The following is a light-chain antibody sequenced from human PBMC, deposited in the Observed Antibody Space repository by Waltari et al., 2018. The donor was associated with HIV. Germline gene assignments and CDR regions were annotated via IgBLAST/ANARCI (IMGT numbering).Light chain of an antibody. V-gene: IGLV3-1*01. CDR2: QDS. Sequence: SYELTQPPSVSVSPGQTASITCSGDKLGDKYACWYQQKPGQSPVLVIYQDSKRPSGIPDRFSVSNSGNTATLTISGTQAMDEADYYCQAWDSSAGVFGGGTKLTVL. CDR3: QAWDSSAGV. J-gene: IGLJ2*01. CDR1: KLGDKY.